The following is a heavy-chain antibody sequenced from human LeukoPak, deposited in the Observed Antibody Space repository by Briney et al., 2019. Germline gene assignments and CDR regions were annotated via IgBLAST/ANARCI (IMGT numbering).Heavy chain of an antibody. D-gene: IGHD6-6*01. CDR2: IRYDGSNK. V-gene: IGHV3-30*02. J-gene: IGHJ4*02. CDR3: ARGMEYSSSSGPTYFDY. CDR1: GFTFSSYG. Sequence: GGSLRLSCAASGFTFSSYGMHWVRQAPGKGLEWVAFIRYDGSNKYYADSVKGRFTISRDNSKNTLYLQMNSLRAEDTAVYYCARGMEYSSSSGPTYFDYWGQGALVTVSS.